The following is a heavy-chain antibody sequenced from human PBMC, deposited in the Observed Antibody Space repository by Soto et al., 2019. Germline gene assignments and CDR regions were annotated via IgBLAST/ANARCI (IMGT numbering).Heavy chain of an antibody. Sequence: ASVKVSCKASGYTFTSYGISWVRQAPGQGLEWMGWISAYNGNTNYAQKFQGRVTITADKSTSTAYMELSSLRSEDTAVYYCARDGEWLRSPGAFDIWGQGTMVTVSS. V-gene: IGHV1-18*01. CDR2: ISAYNGNT. J-gene: IGHJ3*02. CDR1: GYTFTSYG. D-gene: IGHD5-12*01. CDR3: ARDGEWLRSPGAFDI.